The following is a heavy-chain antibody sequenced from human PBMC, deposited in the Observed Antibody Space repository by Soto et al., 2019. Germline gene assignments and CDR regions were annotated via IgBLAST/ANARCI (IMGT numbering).Heavy chain of an antibody. CDR1: GFTFSSYG. Sequence: QVQRVESGGGVVQPGRSLRLSCAASGFTFSSYGMHWVRQAPGKGLEWVAVISYDGSNEYYADSVKGRFTISRDNSKNTLYLQMNSLRAEDTAVYYCAKDAGGSSYFDYWGQGTLVTVSS. CDR2: ISYDGSNE. J-gene: IGHJ4*02. D-gene: IGHD1-26*01. CDR3: AKDAGGSSYFDY. V-gene: IGHV3-30*18.